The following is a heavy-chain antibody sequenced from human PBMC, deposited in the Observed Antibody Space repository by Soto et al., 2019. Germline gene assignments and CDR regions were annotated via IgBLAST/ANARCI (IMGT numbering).Heavy chain of an antibody. V-gene: IGHV4-31*03. D-gene: IGHD2-21*01. Sequence: QVQLQESGPGLVKPSQTLSLTCTVSGGSISSGGYYWSWIRQHPGKGLEWIGYIYYSGSTYYNPSLKSRVIISVVTSKNQFSLRRRSVTAACTAVYYSARAATRRRFVVVTESPYGRDVLGRGTTVTVSS. CDR2: IYYSGST. CDR1: GGSISSGGYY. CDR3: ARAATRRRFVVVTESPYGRDV. J-gene: IGHJ6*01.